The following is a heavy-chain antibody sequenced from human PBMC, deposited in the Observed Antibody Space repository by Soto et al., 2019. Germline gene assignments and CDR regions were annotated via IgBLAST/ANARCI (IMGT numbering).Heavy chain of an antibody. CDR2: ISYDGSSE. Sequence: QLHLVESGGGVVRPGESLRLSCVDSGFSFRTYPIHWVRQAPGKGLEWVALISYDGSSEAYGESVRDRFTVSRDNSKNTLYLQLNSLRPEDTAVYYCATSSGYLNYFDYWGQGTLVTVSS. CDR3: ATSSGYLNYFDY. J-gene: IGHJ4*02. V-gene: IGHV3-30-3*01. D-gene: IGHD6-19*01. CDR1: GFSFRTYP.